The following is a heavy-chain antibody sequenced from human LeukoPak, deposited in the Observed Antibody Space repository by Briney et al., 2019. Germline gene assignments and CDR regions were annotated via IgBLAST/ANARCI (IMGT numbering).Heavy chain of an antibody. CDR2: ISSSSSYI. V-gene: IGHV3-21*01. CDR3: ARGGRGYCSSTSCLLGFDY. Sequence: GGSLRLSCAASGFTFTTYAMSWVRQAPGKGLEWVSSISSSSSYIYYADSVKGRFTISRDNAKNSLYLQMNSLRAEDTAVYYCARGGRGYCSSTSCLLGFDYWGQGTLVTVSS. J-gene: IGHJ4*02. D-gene: IGHD2-2*01. CDR1: GFTFTTYA.